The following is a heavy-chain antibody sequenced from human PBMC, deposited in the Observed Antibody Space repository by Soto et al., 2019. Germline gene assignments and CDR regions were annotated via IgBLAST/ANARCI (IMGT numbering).Heavy chain of an antibody. CDR3: ARHDRIAKLQNGMGL. CDR2: IDPSDSYT. J-gene: IGHJ6*02. Sequence: GESLKISCKGSGYSFTSYWISWVRQMPGKGLEWMGRIDPSDSYTNYSPSFQGHVTISADKSISTAYLQWSSLKASDTAMYYCARHDRIAKLQNGMGLWGQGTMVTVSS. CDR1: GYSFTSYW. V-gene: IGHV5-10-1*01.